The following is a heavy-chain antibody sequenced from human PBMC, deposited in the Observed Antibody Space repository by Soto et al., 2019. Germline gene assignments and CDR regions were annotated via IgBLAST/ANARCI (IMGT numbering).Heavy chain of an antibody. CDR1: GYTLTELS. J-gene: IGHJ6*02. V-gene: IGHV1-24*01. D-gene: IGHD5-12*01. Sequence: GASVKVSCKVSGYTLTELSMHWVRQAPGKGLEWMGGFDPEDGETIYAQKFQGRVAMTEDTSTDTAYMELSSLRSEDTAVYYCATLDGYNTYYYYGMDVWGQGTTVTV. CDR2: FDPEDGET. CDR3: ATLDGYNTYYYYGMDV.